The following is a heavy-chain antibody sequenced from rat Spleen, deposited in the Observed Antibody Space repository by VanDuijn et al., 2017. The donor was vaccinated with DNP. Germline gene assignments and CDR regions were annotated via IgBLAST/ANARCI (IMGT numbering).Heavy chain of an antibody. V-gene: IGHV5-20*01. Sequence: EVQLVESGGGLVQPGRSLKLSCAASGFTFSDYYMAWVRPAPTKGLEWVAYISYDGGSTSYGDSVKGRFTISRDNAKRTQYLQMDSLRSEDTATYYCVTHPSWFGYWGQGTLVTVSS. CDR2: ISYDGGST. D-gene: IGHD3-8*01. CDR1: GFTFSDYY. CDR3: VTHPSWFGY. J-gene: IGHJ3*01.